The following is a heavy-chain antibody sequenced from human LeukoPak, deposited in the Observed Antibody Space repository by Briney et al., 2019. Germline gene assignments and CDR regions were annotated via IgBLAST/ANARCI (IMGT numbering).Heavy chain of an antibody. CDR2: IWYDGSNK. CDR3: ARSRSPKEDYYGMDV. J-gene: IGHJ6*04. D-gene: IGHD1-26*01. CDR1: GFTFSSYG. Sequence: GRSLRLSCAASGFTFSSYGMHWVRQAPGKGLEWVAVIWYDGSNKYCADSVKGRFTISRDNSKNTLYLQMNSLRAEDTAVYYCARSRSPKEDYYGMDVWGKGTTVTVSS. V-gene: IGHV3-33*01.